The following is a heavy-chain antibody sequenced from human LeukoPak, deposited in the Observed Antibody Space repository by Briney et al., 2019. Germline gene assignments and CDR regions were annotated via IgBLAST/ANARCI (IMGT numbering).Heavy chain of an antibody. CDR2: ISSRGSYI. D-gene: IGHD6-13*01. V-gene: IGHV3-21*01. CDR1: GLTFSNYS. CDR3: ARGYSSSWYDLYYFDY. J-gene: IGHJ4*02. Sequence: PGGSLRLSCAASGLTFSNYSINWVRQAPGKGLEWVSSISSRGSYIYYADSVKGRFAISADNAMNSLYLQMNSLRAEDTAVYYCARGYSSSWYDLYYFDYWGQGTLVTVSS.